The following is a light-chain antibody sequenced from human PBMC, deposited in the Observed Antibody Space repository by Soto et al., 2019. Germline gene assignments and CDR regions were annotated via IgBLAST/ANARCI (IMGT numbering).Light chain of an antibody. CDR1: QSVSNNY. Sequence: EIVLTQNPGTLSLSPGERATLSCRASQSVSNNYLAWYQQKPGQAPRLLIYGASSRATGIPDRFSGSGSGTEFTLTISSLQPDDFATYYCQQYSGHWTFGQGTKVDMK. J-gene: IGKJ1*01. CDR2: GAS. CDR3: QQYSGHWT. V-gene: IGKV3-20*01.